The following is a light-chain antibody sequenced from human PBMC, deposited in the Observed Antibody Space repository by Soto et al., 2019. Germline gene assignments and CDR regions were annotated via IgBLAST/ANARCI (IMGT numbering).Light chain of an antibody. CDR1: SSDVGGYNY. V-gene: IGLV2-14*01. Sequence: QSALTQPASVSGSPGQSITISCTGASSDVGGYNYVSWYLQRPGKAPKVMIFEVSNRRSGVSNRFSGSKSGNTASLTVSGLQAEDEAHYYCSSYAGTKTLIFGGGTKLTVL. CDR2: EVS. CDR3: SSYAGTKTLI. J-gene: IGLJ2*01.